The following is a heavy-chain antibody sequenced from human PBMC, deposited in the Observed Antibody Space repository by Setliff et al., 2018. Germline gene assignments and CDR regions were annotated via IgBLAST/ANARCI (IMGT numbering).Heavy chain of an antibody. CDR2: IYYSGST. CDR3: TSQLATVYFDY. D-gene: IGHD6-13*01. Sequence: SETLSLTCPVSGGSISSHSWSWIRQPPGKGLEWIGSIYYSGSTNYNPSPKSRVTISVDPSKNQFSLKLSSVTAADTAVYYCTSQLATVYFDYWGQGTLVTVSS. CDR1: GGSISSHS. J-gene: IGHJ4*02. V-gene: IGHV4-59*08.